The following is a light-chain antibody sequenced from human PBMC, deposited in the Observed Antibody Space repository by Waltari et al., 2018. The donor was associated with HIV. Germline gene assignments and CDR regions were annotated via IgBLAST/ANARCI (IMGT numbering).Light chain of an antibody. CDR3: QQRVNWPPLT. CDR1: QSVSSS. V-gene: IGKV3-11*01. Sequence: EIVLTQSPATLSLSPGDRATLSCRASQSVSSSLAWYQQKPGQAPRLLIYDASNRATGIPDRFSGSGSGTDFTLTISSLEPEDFAIYYCQQRVNWPPLTFGGGTKVEI. CDR2: DAS. J-gene: IGKJ4*01.